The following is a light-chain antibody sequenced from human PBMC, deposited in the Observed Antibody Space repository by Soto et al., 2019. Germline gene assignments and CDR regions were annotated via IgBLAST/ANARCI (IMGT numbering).Light chain of an antibody. J-gene: IGKJ1*01. CDR1: QSVNRN. CDR2: AAA. Sequence: EIVMTQSPATLSVSPGERATLSCRASQSVNRNLAWYQQKPGQAPRLLIYAAATRATGIPDRFSGSGSETEFTPTISSLQSEDFAIYYCQQYNNWWTFGQGTKVEI. CDR3: QQYNNWWT. V-gene: IGKV3-15*01.